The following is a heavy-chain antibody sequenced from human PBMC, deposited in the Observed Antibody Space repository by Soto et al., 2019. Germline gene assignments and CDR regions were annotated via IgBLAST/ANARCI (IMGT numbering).Heavy chain of an antibody. CDR1: GYTFTRSG. CDR2: ISSYNGDT. CDR3: AREGVAPYYYYGMDV. J-gene: IGHJ6*02. Sequence: QVQLVQSGAEVKKPGASVKVSCKSSGYTFTRSGISWVRQAPGQWPEWMGWISSYNGDTNYAQTFQGRVTMTTDTSTSTAYMELRSLRSDDTALYYSAREGVAPYYYYGMDVWGQGTPVTVSS. D-gene: IGHD5-12*01. V-gene: IGHV1-18*01.